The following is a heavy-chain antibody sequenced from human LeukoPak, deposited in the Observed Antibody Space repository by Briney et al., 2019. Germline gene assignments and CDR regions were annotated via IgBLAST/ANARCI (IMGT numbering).Heavy chain of an antibody. CDR1: GYTFTSYG. CDR3: ARDATVTSGNWLDP. D-gene: IGHD4-17*01. Sequence: GASVKVSCKASGYTFTSYGISWVRQAPGQGLEWMGWISGYNGNTNYAQKFQGRVTMTIDTSTSTLYMELRSLRSEDTAVYYCARDATVTSGNWLDPWGQGTLVTVSS. J-gene: IGHJ5*02. CDR2: ISGYNGNT. V-gene: IGHV1-18*01.